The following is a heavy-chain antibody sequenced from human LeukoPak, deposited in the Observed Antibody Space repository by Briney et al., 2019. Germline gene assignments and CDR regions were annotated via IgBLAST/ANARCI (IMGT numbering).Heavy chain of an antibody. D-gene: IGHD1-26*01. CDR3: ARDISGTYSFDY. V-gene: IGHV3-30-3*01. CDR2: ISHDGSTK. CDR1: TFTFSGHA. Sequence: GGSLRLSCAVSTFTFSGHAMHRVRQAPGKGLEWVALISHDGSTKYQADSVKGRFTISRDNSKNTLYLQMNSLRVEDTAVYYCARDISGTYSFDYSGQGTLVTVSS. J-gene: IGHJ4*02.